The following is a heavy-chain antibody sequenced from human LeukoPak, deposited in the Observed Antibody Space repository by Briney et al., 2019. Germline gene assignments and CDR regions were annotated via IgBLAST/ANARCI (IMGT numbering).Heavy chain of an antibody. V-gene: IGHV3-7*01. J-gene: IGHJ4*02. Sequence: GGSLRLSCADSGFLFSNSWMAWVRQAPGRGLEWLANINQDGSAKTCVDSVKGRFTISRDNAKNSLYLQMNSLRAEDTAVYYCARDQGSFDYWGQGTLVTVSS. CDR1: GFLFSNSW. CDR3: ARDQGSFDY. CDR2: INQDGSAK.